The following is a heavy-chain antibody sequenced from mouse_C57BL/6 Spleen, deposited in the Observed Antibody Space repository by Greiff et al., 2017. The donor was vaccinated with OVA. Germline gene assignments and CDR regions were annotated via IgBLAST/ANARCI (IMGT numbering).Heavy chain of an antibody. J-gene: IGHJ1*03. CDR1: GFTFSDYY. Sequence: EVKLMESEGGLVQPGSSMKLSCTASGFTFSDYYMAWVRQVPEKGLEWVANINYDGSSTYYLDSLKSRFIISRANAKNILYLQLSSLKSEDTATYYCARREWLLNYWYFDVWGTGTTVTVSS. CDR3: ARREWLLNYWYFDV. V-gene: IGHV5-16*01. CDR2: INYDGSST. D-gene: IGHD2-3*01.